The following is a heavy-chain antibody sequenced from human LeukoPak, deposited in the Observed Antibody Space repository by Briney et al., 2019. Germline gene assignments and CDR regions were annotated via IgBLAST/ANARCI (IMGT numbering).Heavy chain of an antibody. CDR1: GFTFSNDC. V-gene: IGHV3-15*01. CDR2: VKSKTVGGTT. J-gene: IGHJ6*03. CDR3: TTGVLPSAIFDYYYMDV. Sequence: GGSLRLSCAASGFTFSNDCMSWVRQAPGKGLAWVGRVKSKTVGGTTDYAAPVKGRFTVSRDDSRNTLYLQMNSLKTEDTAVYYCTTGVLPSAIFDYYYMDVWGKGTTVTVSS. D-gene: IGHD2-2*01.